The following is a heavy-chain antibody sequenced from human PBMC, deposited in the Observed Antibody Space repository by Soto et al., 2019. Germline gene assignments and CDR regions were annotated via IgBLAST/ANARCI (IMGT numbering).Heavy chain of an antibody. CDR2: IKSKADGGTT. CDR1: GFFFGNAR. CDR3: TTGWSSKDY. D-gene: IGHD3-3*01. Sequence: GGSLRICCAASGFFFGNARMSWVRQAPGKGLEWVGRIKSKADGGTTNYAAPVKGRFNISRDGSKNTLYLQMNGLKTEDTAVYYFTTGWSSKDYWGQGTLVIVCS. J-gene: IGHJ4*02. V-gene: IGHV3-15*01.